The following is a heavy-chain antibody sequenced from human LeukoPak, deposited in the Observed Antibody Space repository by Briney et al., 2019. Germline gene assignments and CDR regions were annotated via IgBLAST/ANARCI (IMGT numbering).Heavy chain of an antibody. CDR3: AREVYVSGSYYQDY. D-gene: IGHD3-10*01. CDR2: ISFDGSNK. J-gene: IGHJ4*02. CDR1: GFNFNAYA. V-gene: IGHV3-30*04. Sequence: GGSLRLSCEASGFNFNAYAIHWVRQAPGKGLEWVVLISFDGSNKQYADSVKGRFTISRDNAKNTLYLQMNSLRAEDTAVYYCAREVYVSGSYYQDYWGQGTLVTVSS.